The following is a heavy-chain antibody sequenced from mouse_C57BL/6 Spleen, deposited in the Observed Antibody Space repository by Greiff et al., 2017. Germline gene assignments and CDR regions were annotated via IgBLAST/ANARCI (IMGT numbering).Heavy chain of an antibody. D-gene: IGHD1-1*01. CDR3: ARSDYGSPWFAY. CDR2: ISSGSSTI. Sequence: EVKLMESGGGLVKPGGSLKLSCAASGFTFSDYGMHWVRQAPEKGLEWVAYISSGSSTIYYADTVKGRFTISRDNAKNTLFLQMTSLRSEDTAMYYCARSDYGSPWFAYWGQGTLVTVSA. CDR1: GFTFSDYG. V-gene: IGHV5-17*01. J-gene: IGHJ3*01.